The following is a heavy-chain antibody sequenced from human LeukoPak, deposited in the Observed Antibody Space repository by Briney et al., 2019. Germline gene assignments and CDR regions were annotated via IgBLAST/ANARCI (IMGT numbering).Heavy chain of an antibody. Sequence: ASVNVSCTASGYTFTSYDINWVRQATGQGFEWMGWMSPNSGNTGYAQKFQGRVTMTRNTSMSTAYMELSSLTSEDTAMYYCASTLPRWGIDYWGQGTLVTVSS. CDR3: ASTLPRWGIDY. V-gene: IGHV1-8*01. CDR1: GYTFTSYD. D-gene: IGHD3-16*01. CDR2: MSPNSGNT. J-gene: IGHJ4*02.